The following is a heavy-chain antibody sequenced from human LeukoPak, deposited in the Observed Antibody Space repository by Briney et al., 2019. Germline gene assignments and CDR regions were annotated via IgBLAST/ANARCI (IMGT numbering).Heavy chain of an antibody. CDR3: ARAYCSSTSCYANDY. CDR1: GFTFSSYS. CDR2: ISSSSSYI. V-gene: IGHV3-21*03. Sequence: GGSLRLSCAASGFTFSSYSMNWVRPAPGKGLEWVSSISSSSSYIYYADSVKGRFTISRDNAKNSLYLQMNSLRAEDTAVYYCARAYCSSTSCYANDYWGQGTLVTVSS. D-gene: IGHD2-2*01. J-gene: IGHJ4*02.